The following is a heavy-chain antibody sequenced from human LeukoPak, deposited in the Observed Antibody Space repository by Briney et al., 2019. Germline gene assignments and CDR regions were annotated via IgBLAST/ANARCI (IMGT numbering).Heavy chain of an antibody. CDR1: GFTFNRYN. D-gene: IGHD7-27*01. V-gene: IGHV3-7*01. Sequence: GGSLRLSCAPSGFTFNRYNMTWVRQAPGKGLECVANIKTDGSQIYYVDSVKGRFTISRDNAKNSLYLQMNSLRAEDTAVYYCARDLNWETYWGQGTLVSVSS. CDR2: IKTDGSQI. CDR3: ARDLNWETY. J-gene: IGHJ4*02.